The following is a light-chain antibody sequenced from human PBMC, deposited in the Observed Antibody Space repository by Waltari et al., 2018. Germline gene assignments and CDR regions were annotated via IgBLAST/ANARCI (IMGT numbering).Light chain of an antibody. J-gene: IGKJ1*01. CDR1: QDIGHY. V-gene: IGKV3-20*01. CDR3: QHHVRLPAT. Sequence: IVLTQSPGTLSLSPGGRATLSCRASQDIGHYLAWYQQKPGQVPRLLIYATSTRAAGIPDRFSGSGSGADFSLTITRLEPEDFAVYYCQHHVRLPATFGQGTKV. CDR2: ATS.